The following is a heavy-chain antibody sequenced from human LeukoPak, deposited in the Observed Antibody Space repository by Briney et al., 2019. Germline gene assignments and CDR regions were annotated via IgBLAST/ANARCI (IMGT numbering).Heavy chain of an antibody. CDR2: IVVCSGNT. CDR3: AADMGRGYSYGYLPYYYYYMDV. J-gene: IGHJ6*03. D-gene: IGHD5-18*01. Sequence: ASVKVSCKASGFTFTSSAVQWVRQARGQRLEWIGWIVVCSGNTNYAQKFQERVTITRDMSTSTAYMELSSLRSEDTAVYYCAADMGRGYSYGYLPYYYYYMDVWGKGTTVTVSS. CDR1: GFTFTSSA. V-gene: IGHV1-58*01.